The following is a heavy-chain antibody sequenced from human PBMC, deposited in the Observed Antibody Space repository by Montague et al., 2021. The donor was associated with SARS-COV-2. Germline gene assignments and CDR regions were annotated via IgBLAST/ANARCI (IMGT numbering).Heavy chain of an antibody. V-gene: IGHV4-59*01. J-gene: IGHJ6*02. CDR1: GGSISNYY. Sequence: SETLSLTCTVSGGSISNYYWSWIRQSPGKGLEWIAYMYYSGSNKYNPSLKSRATISVDTSKNQFSLTLSSMTAADTAVYYCARARGGTMFGVIGAYCGMDIWGQGTTVTVS. D-gene: IGHD3-3*01. CDR2: MYYSGSN. CDR3: ARARGGTMFGVIGAYCGMDI.